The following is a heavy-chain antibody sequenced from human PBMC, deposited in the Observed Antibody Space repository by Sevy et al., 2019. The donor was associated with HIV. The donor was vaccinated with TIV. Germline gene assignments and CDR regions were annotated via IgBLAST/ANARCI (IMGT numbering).Heavy chain of an antibody. CDR1: GYTFTSYG. Sequence: ASVKVSCKASGYTFTSYGISWVRQAPGQGLAWMGWISAYNGNTNYAQKLQGRVTMTTDTSTSTAYMEIRSLRSDDTAVYYCARDGYCSGGSCYPNYYYGMDVWGQGTTVTVSS. CDR3: ARDGYCSGGSCYPNYYYGMDV. CDR2: ISAYNGNT. V-gene: IGHV1-18*01. J-gene: IGHJ6*02. D-gene: IGHD2-15*01.